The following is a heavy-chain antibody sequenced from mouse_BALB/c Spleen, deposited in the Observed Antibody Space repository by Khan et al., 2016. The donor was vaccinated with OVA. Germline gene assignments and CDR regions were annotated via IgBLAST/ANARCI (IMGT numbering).Heavy chain of an antibody. CDR1: GYTFTSYT. J-gene: IGHJ2*01. Sequence: VQLKQSGAELARPGASVKMSCKASGYTFTSYTMHWGKQRLGEGLEWIGYINPSSGYTKYNQKFKDKATLTADKSSSTAYMQLSSLTSEDSAVYYCARTHESWGQGTTLTVSS. CDR2: INPSSGYT. CDR3: ARTHES. V-gene: IGHV1-4*01.